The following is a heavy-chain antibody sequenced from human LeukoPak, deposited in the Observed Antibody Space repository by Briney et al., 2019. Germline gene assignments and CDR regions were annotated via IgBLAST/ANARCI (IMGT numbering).Heavy chain of an antibody. D-gene: IGHD6-13*01. Sequence: PGGSLRLSCAASGFTFSNHWMSWVRQAPGKGLEWIGYIYYSGSTNYNPSLKSRVTISVDTSKNQFSLKLSSVTAADTAVYYCARAPSYRIAAVYNWFDPWGQGTLVTVSS. CDR2: IYYSGST. CDR3: ARAPSYRIAAVYNWFDP. J-gene: IGHJ5*02. CDR1: GFTFSNHW. V-gene: IGHV4-59*11.